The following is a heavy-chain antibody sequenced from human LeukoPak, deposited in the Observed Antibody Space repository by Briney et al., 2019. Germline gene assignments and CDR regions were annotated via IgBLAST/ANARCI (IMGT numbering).Heavy chain of an antibody. CDR3: AKRYYYDSSGYYLYYWYFDL. CDR1: GFTFSSYA. D-gene: IGHD3-22*01. Sequence: GGSLRLSCAASGFTFSSYAMSWVRQAPGKGLEWVSAISGSGGSTHYADSVKGRFTISRDNSKNTLYLQMNSLRAEDTAVYYCAKRYYYDSSGYYLYYWYFDLWGRGTLVTVSS. V-gene: IGHV3-23*01. J-gene: IGHJ2*01. CDR2: ISGSGGST.